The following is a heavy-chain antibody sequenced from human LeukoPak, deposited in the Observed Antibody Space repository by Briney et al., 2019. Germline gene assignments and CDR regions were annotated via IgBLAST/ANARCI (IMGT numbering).Heavy chain of an antibody. Sequence: GESLKISCKTSGYSFDTYWIAWVRPMPGEGLEWMGNINPGDSDIRYSPTFQGQVTISVDKSTSTAYLQWSSLQATDTAMYFCARRHDYGFFFDYWGQGTLITVSS. V-gene: IGHV5-51*01. CDR3: ARRHDYGFFFDY. J-gene: IGHJ4*02. CDR2: INPGDSDI. CDR1: GYSFDTYW. D-gene: IGHD4-17*01.